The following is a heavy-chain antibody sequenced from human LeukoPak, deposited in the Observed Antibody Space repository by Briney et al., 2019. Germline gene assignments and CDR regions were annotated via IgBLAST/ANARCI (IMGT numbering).Heavy chain of an antibody. V-gene: IGHV3-30*02. CDR3: AKDMYYYDSSAIPAFDI. J-gene: IGHJ3*02. CDR1: GFTFSSYG. Sequence: GGSLRLSCAASGFTFSSYGMHWVRQAPGKGLEGVAFVRYDGSNKYYADSVKGRFTISRDNSKNTLYLQMNSLRAEDTAVYYCAKDMYYYDSSAIPAFDIWGQGTMVTVSS. D-gene: IGHD3-22*01. CDR2: VRYDGSNK.